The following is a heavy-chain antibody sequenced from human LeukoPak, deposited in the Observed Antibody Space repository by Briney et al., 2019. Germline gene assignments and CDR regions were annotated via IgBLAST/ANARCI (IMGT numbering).Heavy chain of an antibody. CDR3: ARDPYSGNYGTYYYYYMDV. CDR2: ITSSGTYT. CDR1: GFTFSNYN. Sequence: GGSLRLSCADSGFTFSNYNMNWVRQAPGKAMERVSSITSSGTYTFYADSVKGRFTISRDNAKNSLYLQMDSLGPEDTAVYYCARDPYSGNYGTYYYYYMDVWGKGTTVTVSS. J-gene: IGHJ6*03. V-gene: IGHV3-21*01. D-gene: IGHD1-26*01.